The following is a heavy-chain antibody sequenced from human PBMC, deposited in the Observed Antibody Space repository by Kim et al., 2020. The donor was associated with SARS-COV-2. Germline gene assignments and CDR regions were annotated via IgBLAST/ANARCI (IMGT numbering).Heavy chain of an antibody. V-gene: IGHV3-21*01. D-gene: IGHD3-10*01. CDR1: GFTFSSYS. Sequence: GGSLRLSCAASGFTFSSYSMNWVRQAPGKGLEWDASISSSSSYIDYADSVKGRITISRDNAKNSMYLQMNSLRDEDTAVYYCASSMVRGDRYFDPWGRGT. J-gene: IGHJ2*01. CDR2: ISSSSSYI. CDR3: ASSMVRGDRYFDP.